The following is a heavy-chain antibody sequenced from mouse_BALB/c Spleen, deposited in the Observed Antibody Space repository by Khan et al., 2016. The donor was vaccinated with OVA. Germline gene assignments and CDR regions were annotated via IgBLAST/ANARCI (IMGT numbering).Heavy chain of an antibody. J-gene: IGHJ2*01. D-gene: IGHD3-1*01. CDR3: ARMGAARATWDYVDY. Sequence: QVQLQQSGAELVRPGTSVKMSCKAAGYTFTNYWIGWVKQRPGHGLEWIGDIYTGGGYTNYNEKFKGQATLTADTSSSTAYMQLSSLTSGDSVIYYCARMGAARATWDYVDYWGQGTTLTVSS. CDR1: GYTFTNYW. V-gene: IGHV1-63*02. CDR2: IYTGGGYT.